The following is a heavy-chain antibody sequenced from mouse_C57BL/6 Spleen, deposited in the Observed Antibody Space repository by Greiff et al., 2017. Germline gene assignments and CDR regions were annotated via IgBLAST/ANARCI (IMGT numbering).Heavy chain of an antibody. CDR2: IYPGDGAT. J-gene: IGHJ1*03. CDR1: GYAFSSSW. CDR3: ARGDLPWYFDV. V-gene: IGHV1-82*01. Sequence: VQLQESGPELVKPGASVKISCKASGYAFSSSWMNWVEQRPGKGLEWIGRIYPGDGATNYNGKFKGKATLTADKSSSTAYMQLSSLTSEDSAVYFCARGDLPWYFDVWGTGTTVTVSA. D-gene: IGHD2-1*01.